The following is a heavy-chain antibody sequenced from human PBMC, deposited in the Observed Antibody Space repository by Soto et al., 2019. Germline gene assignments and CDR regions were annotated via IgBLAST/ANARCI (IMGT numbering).Heavy chain of an antibody. CDR2: IYYSGST. J-gene: IGHJ4*02. CDR3: ARATVTTCGPHCYY. CDR1: GGAIRSGGYY. V-gene: IGHV4-31*03. D-gene: IGHD4-17*01. Sequence: QVQLQESGPGLVKPSQTLSLTCTVSGGAIRSGGYYWSWIRQHPGKVLEWIGYIYYSGSTYYNPSLKSRVTISVDTSKNPFSLTLSSVTAADTAVYYCARATVTTCGPHCYYGGQGTLVTVSS.